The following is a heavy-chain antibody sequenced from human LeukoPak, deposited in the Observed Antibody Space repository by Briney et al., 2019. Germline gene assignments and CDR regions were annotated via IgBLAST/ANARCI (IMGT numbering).Heavy chain of an antibody. V-gene: IGHV1-8*01. D-gene: IGHD2-2*02. CDR1: GYTFTSYD. Sequence: GASVKVSCKASGYTFTSYDINWVRQATGQGLEWMGWMNPNSGNTGYAQKFQGRVTMTRDTSTSTVYMELSSLRSEDTAVYYCARPHSSTSCYKCYYYMDVWGKGTTVTVSS. CDR3: ARPHSSTSCYKCYYYMDV. J-gene: IGHJ6*03. CDR2: MNPNSGNT.